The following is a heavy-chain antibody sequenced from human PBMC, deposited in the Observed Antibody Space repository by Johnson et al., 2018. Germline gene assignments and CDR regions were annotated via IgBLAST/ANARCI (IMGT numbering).Heavy chain of an antibody. CDR2: IGSGGNI. J-gene: IGHJ1*01. D-gene: IGHD3-10*01. Sequence: EVQLVESGGGLAQPGESLRLSCSVSTFLTSYHMNWVRQAPGKGLEWLSYIGSGGNIYYADSVKGRFTIPRDHAKNSLYLQMNSLRAEDTAVYYCAGARDRYMVRGVVQHWGQGTLVTVSS. CDR1: TFLTSYH. CDR3: AGARDRYMVRGVVQH. V-gene: IGHV3-48*01.